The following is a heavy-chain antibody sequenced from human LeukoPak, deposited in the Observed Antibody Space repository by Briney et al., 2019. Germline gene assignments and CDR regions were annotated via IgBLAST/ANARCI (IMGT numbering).Heavy chain of an antibody. CDR1: GGSISSYY. CDR2: IYYSGST. CDR3: AREGTAMVSGTFDY. D-gene: IGHD5-18*01. J-gene: IGHJ4*02. V-gene: IGHV4-59*01. Sequence: SETLSLTCTVSGGSISSYYWSWIRQPPGKGLEWIGYIYYSGSTNYNPSLKSRVTISVDTSKNQFSLKLSSVTAADTAVYYCAREGTAMVSGTFDYWGQGTLVTVSS.